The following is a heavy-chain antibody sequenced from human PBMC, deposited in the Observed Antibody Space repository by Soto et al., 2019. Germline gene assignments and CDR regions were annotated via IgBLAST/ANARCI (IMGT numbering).Heavy chain of an antibody. CDR1: GYTLTELS. Sequence: GASVKVSCKVSGYTLTELSMHWVRQAPGKGLEWMGGFDPEDGETIYAQKFQGRVTMTEDTSTDTAYMELSSLRSEDTAVYYCATADLFYFSGRRRYDIVFWGPGILVTVFS. J-gene: IGHJ4*02. CDR2: FDPEDGET. V-gene: IGHV1-24*01. CDR3: ATADLFYFSGRRRYDIVF. D-gene: IGHD2-15*01.